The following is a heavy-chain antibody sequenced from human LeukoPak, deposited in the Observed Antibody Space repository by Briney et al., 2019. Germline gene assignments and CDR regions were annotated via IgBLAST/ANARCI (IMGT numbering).Heavy chain of an antibody. V-gene: IGHV3-7*01. Sequence: PGGSLRLSCAASGFTFSSHSMNWVRQAPGKGLEWVAYIKKTGSETYYVDSVKGRFTITRDNTRSSLFLQMYSLRAEDTAVYFCAREDGYCSGGNCYSYFDSWGQGTLVTVSS. CDR3: AREDGYCSGGNCYSYFDS. J-gene: IGHJ4*02. CDR1: GFTFSSHS. CDR2: IKKTGSET. D-gene: IGHD2-15*01.